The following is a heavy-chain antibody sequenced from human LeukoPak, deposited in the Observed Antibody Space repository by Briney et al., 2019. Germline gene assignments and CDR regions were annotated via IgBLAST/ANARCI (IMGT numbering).Heavy chain of an antibody. J-gene: IGHJ4*02. CDR2: IYYSGST. V-gene: IGHV4-31*03. D-gene: IGHD6-13*01. Sequence: PSETLSLTCSVSGGSIGRDGYYWNWIRQHPGKGLEWIGYIYYSGSTTYSPSLKSRVIISVDTSKNQFSLKLSSVTAADTAVYYCARGSSSSWYRWDYWGQGTLVTVSS. CDR1: GGSIGRDGYY. CDR3: ARGSSSSWYRWDY.